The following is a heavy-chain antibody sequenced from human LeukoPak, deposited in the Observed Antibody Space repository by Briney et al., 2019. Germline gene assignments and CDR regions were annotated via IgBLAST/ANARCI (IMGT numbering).Heavy chain of an antibody. CDR2: IYYSGAT. CDR3: ARAQYSGSCFDY. V-gene: IGHV4-59*13. CDR1: VGSISGYF. D-gene: IGHD1-26*01. J-gene: IGHJ4*03. Sequence: PSETLSLTCTVSVGSISGYFWGWLRQAPGTGLDWIGHIYYSGATNYNPSPRSRVTIPVDTSKNQFSLKLRSVTAADTAVYYCARAQYSGSCFDYWGQGTLVTVSS.